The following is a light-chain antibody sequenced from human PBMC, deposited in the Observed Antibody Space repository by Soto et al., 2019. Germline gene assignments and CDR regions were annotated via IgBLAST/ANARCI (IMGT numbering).Light chain of an antibody. CDR1: QGINSW. CDR3: QEYIQWPPGM. J-gene: IGKJ1*01. CDR2: AAS. Sequence: DIQMTQSPSSVSASVGDRVTMTCRASQGINSWLAWYQQKPGKAPKLLIYAASNLQSGVPSRFSGSGSGTEFTLTISSLQSEDFAVYYCQEYIQWPPGMFGPGTKVDIK. V-gene: IGKV1-12*01.